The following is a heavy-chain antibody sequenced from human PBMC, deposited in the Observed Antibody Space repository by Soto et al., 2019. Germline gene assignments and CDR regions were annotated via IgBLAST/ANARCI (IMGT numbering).Heavy chain of an antibody. CDR1: GGSISSSSYY. Sequence: SETLSLTCTVSGGSISSSSYYWGWIRQPPGKGLEWIGSIYYSGSTYYNPSLKSRVTISVDTSKNQFSLKLSSVTAADTAVYYCASQRYDSSGYYYYAFDIWAQGTMVTVS. CDR3: ASQRYDSSGYYYYAFDI. D-gene: IGHD3-22*01. CDR2: IYYSGST. J-gene: IGHJ3*02. V-gene: IGHV4-39*01.